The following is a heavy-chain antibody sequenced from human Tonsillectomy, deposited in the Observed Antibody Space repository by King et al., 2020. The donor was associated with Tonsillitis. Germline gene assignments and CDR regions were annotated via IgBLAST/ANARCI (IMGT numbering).Heavy chain of an antibody. CDR3: ARKRLRNNDILTGFFDY. D-gene: IGHD3-9*01. V-gene: IGHV5-51*01. CDR2: IYPGDSES. CDR1: GYNFNSYW. J-gene: IGHJ4*02. Sequence: VQLVESGLEVKKPGVSLKISCQGSGYNFNSYWIGWVRQMPGKGLEWMGIIYPGDSESRYSPSFQGQVTISVDKSISTAYLQWRSLKASDTAMYYCARKRLRNNDILTGFFDYWGRGTLVTVSS.